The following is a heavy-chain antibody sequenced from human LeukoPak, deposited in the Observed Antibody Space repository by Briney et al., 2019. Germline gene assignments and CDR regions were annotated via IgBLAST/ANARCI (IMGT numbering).Heavy chain of an antibody. Sequence: PSETLSLTCTVSGGSISSSYWGWIRQPPGKGLEWIGEINHSGSTNYNPSLKSRVTISVDTSKNQFSLKLSSVTAADTAVYYCARGRGSSWYYYYGMDVWGQGTTVTVSS. CDR3: ARGRGSSWYYYYGMDV. CDR2: INHSGST. D-gene: IGHD6-13*01. J-gene: IGHJ6*02. CDR1: GGSISSSY. V-gene: IGHV4-34*01.